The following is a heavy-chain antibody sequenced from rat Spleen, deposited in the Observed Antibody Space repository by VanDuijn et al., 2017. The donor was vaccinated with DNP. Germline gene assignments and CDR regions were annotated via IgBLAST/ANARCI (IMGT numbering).Heavy chain of an antibody. CDR2: MSPTTRSS. J-gene: IGHJ3*01. Sequence: EVQLVESGGGLVQPGRSLKLSCAASGFSFSDYDMAWVRQAPTKGLEWVACMSPTTRSSYYRDSVRGRFTVSRDDATSTLYLQMDSLRSEATATYYCATSSYYGYDYGFGYWGQGTLVTVSS. D-gene: IGHD1-7*01. CDR1: GFSFSDYD. V-gene: IGHV5S11*01. CDR3: ATSSYYGYDYGFGY.